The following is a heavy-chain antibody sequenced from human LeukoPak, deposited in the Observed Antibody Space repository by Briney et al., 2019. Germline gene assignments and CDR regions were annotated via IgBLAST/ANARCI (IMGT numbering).Heavy chain of an antibody. Sequence: GASVKVSCKASGYTFTSYYMHWVRQAPGQGLEWMGIINPSGGSTSYAQKFQGRVTMTRDTSTSTAYMELSSLRSEDTAVYYCASRLRGYGYYYYGMDVWGQGTTVTVSS. J-gene: IGHJ6*02. V-gene: IGHV1-46*01. CDR3: ASRLRGYGYYYYGMDV. CDR1: GYTFTSYY. D-gene: IGHD5-18*01. CDR2: INPSGGST.